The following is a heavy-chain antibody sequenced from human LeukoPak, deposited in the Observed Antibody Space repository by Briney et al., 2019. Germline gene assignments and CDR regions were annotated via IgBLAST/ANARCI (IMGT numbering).Heavy chain of an antibody. J-gene: IGHJ6*03. CDR2: MNPNSGNT. D-gene: IGHD3-10*01. CDR3: ARRFGRYYYYMDV. V-gene: IGHV1-8*02. Sequence: ASVKVSCKASAYSFSTYDINWVRQATGQGLEWMGWMNPNSGNTGYAQKFQGRVTMTRNTSISTAYMELSSLRSEDTAVYYCARRFGRYYYYMDVWGKGTTVTISS. CDR1: AYSFSTYD.